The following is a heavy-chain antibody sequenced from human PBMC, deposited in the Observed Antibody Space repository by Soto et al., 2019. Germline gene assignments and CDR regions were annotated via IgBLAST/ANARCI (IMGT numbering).Heavy chain of an antibody. CDR1: GGTFSSYA. CDR2: IIPIFGTA. Sequence: GASVKVSCKASGGTFSSYAISWVRRAPGQGLEWMGGIIPIFGTANYAQKFQGRVTITADESTSTAYMELSSLRSEDTAVYYCARSVVVVAENWFEAWGQGALVTVSS. CDR3: ARSVVVVAENWFEA. D-gene: IGHD2-15*01. J-gene: IGHJ5*02. V-gene: IGHV1-69*13.